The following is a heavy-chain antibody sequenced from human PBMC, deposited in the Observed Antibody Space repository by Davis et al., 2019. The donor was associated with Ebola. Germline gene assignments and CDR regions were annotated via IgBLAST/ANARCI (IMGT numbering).Heavy chain of an antibody. CDR2: IYGGDFDT. CDR3: ARHVGGWRQLAGVDY. V-gene: IGHV5-51*01. CDR1: GYDFSAYW. J-gene: IGHJ4*02. Sequence: GGSLRLSCKGSGYDFSAYWIGWVRQTPGKGLEWMGIIYGGDFDTRYSPSFQGQVTISADKSISTAYLQWNNLKVSDTAIYYCARHVGGWRQLAGVDYWGQGTLVTVSS. D-gene: IGHD5-24*01.